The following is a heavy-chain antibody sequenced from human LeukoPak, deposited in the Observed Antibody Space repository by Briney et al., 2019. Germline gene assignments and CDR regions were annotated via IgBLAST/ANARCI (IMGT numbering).Heavy chain of an antibody. V-gene: IGHV4-59*01. J-gene: IGHJ3*02. CDR2: IYHSGST. D-gene: IGHD1-26*01. CDR1: GGSISSYY. CDR3: ASALFIENAFDI. Sequence: SETLSLTCTVSGGSISSYYWSWIRQPPGKGLERIGYIYHSGSTVYRPSLKSRVTISVDTSKNQFSLKLSSVTAADTAVYYCASALFIENAFDIWGQGTMVTVSS.